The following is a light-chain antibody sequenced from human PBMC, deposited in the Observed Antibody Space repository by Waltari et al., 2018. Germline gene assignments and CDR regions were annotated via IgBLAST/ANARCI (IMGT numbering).Light chain of an antibody. CDR3: QQRGNWPQT. V-gene: IGKV3-11*01. CDR2: DTS. Sequence: EIVLTQSPATLSMYPGERATLSCRASQSVSRYLACYQQKPGQAPRLLIYDTSNRATGIPARFTGSGSGTDFALTISSLEAEDFAVYYCQQRGNWPQTFGQGTKLEIK. CDR1: QSVSRY. J-gene: IGKJ2*01.